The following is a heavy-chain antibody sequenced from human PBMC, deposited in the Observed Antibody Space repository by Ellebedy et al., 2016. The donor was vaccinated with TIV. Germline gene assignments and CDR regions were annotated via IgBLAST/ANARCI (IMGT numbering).Heavy chain of an antibody. D-gene: IGHD6-19*01. CDR3: ARGESNGSPWAFDI. Sequence: MPSETLSLTCTVSCGSISSSSYYWGWIRQPPGKGLEWIGRMHYSGSAYYNPSLKSRVTMSVDTSKNQFSLKLSSVTAADTAVYYCARGESNGSPWAFDIWGQGAMVTISS. CDR2: MHYSGSA. J-gene: IGHJ3*02. V-gene: IGHV4-39*07. CDR1: CGSISSSSYY.